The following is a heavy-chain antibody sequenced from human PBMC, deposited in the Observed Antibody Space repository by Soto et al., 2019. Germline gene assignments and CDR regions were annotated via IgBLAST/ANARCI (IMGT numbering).Heavy chain of an antibody. CDR2: MNPNGGNT. Sequence: QVQLVQSGAEVKRPGASVKVSCKASGYTFTSYDINWVRQAAGQGLEWMGWMNPNGGNTAYAQKFQGRVTMTRNTSMSKTYMELNRLRSENAAVYYCSRASYGDYDWFDPWGQGTLVTVAS. V-gene: IGHV1-8*01. J-gene: IGHJ5*02. D-gene: IGHD4-17*01. CDR1: GYTFTSYD. CDR3: SRASYGDYDWFDP.